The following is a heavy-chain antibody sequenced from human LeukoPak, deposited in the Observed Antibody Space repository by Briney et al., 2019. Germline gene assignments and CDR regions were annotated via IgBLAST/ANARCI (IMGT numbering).Heavy chain of an antibody. D-gene: IGHD2-21*01. CDR2: IYHSGST. CDR1: GDAIRSISSY. J-gene: IGHJ5*02. Sequence: SETLSLTCTVSGDAIRSISSYWGWIRQPPGKGLEWIGSIYHSGSTYYNPSLKSRVTISVDTSKNQFSLKLSSVTAADTAVYYCARVPRRAYSPFDPWGQGTLVTVSS. CDR3: ARVPRRAYSPFDP. V-gene: IGHV4-39*07.